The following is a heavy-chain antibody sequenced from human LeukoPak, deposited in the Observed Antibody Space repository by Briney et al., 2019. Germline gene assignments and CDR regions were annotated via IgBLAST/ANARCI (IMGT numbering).Heavy chain of an antibody. D-gene: IGHD2-2*01. CDR2: MNPNSGNT. V-gene: IGHV1-8*01. Sequence: GASVKVSCKASGCTFTSYGINWVRQATGQGLEWMGWMNPNSGNTGYAQKFQGRVTMTRNTSISTAYMELSSLRSEDTAVYYCARFSIVVVPAAPSGDDAFDIWGQGTMVTVSS. CDR1: GCTFTSYG. CDR3: ARFSIVVVPAAPSGDDAFDI. J-gene: IGHJ3*02.